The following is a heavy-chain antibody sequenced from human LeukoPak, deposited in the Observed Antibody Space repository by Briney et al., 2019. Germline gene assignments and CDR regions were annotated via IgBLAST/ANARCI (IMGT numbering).Heavy chain of an antibody. Sequence: GASVTVSCKASGYTFTGYYMHWVRQAPGQGLEWMGWINPKSGDANYAQKFQGRVTMTWDTSISTAYMELSRLSSDDTAVYYCAREYILTGYYGDYWGQGTLVTVSS. CDR2: INPKSGDA. D-gene: IGHD3-9*01. V-gene: IGHV1-2*02. CDR3: AREYILTGYYGDY. J-gene: IGHJ4*02. CDR1: GYTFTGYY.